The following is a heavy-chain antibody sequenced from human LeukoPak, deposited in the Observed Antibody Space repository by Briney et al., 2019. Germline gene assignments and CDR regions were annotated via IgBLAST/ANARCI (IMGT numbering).Heavy chain of an antibody. J-gene: IGHJ6*03. CDR1: GYTFTSYD. D-gene: IGHD1-1*01. V-gene: IGHV1-8*01. Sequence: ASVKVSCKASGYTFTSYDINWVRQATGQGLEWMGWMNPNSGNTGYAQKFQGRVTMTRNTSISTAYMELSSLRSEDTAVYYCARNNWNDLYYYYYYMHVWGKGTTVTVSS. CDR2: MNPNSGNT. CDR3: ARNNWNDLYYYYYYMHV.